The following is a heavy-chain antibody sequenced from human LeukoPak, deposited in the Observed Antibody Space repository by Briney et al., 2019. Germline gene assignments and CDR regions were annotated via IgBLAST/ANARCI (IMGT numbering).Heavy chain of an antibody. V-gene: IGHV4-39*01. D-gene: IGHD3-10*01. CDR3: AANSADYNTLGSSYKV. J-gene: IGHJ4*02. CDR2: ISYSGTT. CDR1: SGSINSSPYY. Sequence: ASETLSLTCTVSSGSINSSPYYWGWIRQSPGKGLEWIGSISYSGTTYYNPSLQSRVTIFVDTSKNQFSLKLSSVIAADTAVYYCAANSADYNTLGSSYKVWGQGTLVTVSS.